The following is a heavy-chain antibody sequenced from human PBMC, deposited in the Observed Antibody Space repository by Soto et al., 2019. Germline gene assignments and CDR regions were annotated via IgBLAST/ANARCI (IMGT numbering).Heavy chain of an antibody. CDR3: ARHSYCSSICWFDP. J-gene: IGHJ5*02. CDR2: IYYSGST. Sequence: SEALSLTCTGSGGSLSRGGYYWCWIRQPPGKGLEWIGYIYYSGSTYYNPSLKSRVTISVDTSKNQFSLKLSSVTAADTAVYYCARHSYCSSICWFDPWGQGTLVTVSS. CDR1: GGSLSRGGYY. V-gene: IGHV4-30-4*01. D-gene: IGHD2-2*01.